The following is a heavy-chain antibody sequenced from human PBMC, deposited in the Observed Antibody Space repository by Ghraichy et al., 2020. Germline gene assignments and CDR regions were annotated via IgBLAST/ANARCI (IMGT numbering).Heavy chain of an antibody. J-gene: IGHJ5*02. V-gene: IGHV4-34*01. CDR3: ARGGYNWQHPYFDP. D-gene: IGHD1-20*01. CDR2: IDHVGAT. CDR1: GGSFRGYF. Sequence: QTLSLTCAVSGGSFRGYFWSWIRQPPGKGLEWIGEIDHVGATNFNPSLRGRVAISLDTSRSQFSLRLNFLTAADTALYFCARGGYNWQHPYFDPWGQGNLVTVSS.